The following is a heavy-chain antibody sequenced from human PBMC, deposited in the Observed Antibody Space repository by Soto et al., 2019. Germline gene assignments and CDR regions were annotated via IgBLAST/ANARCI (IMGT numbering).Heavy chain of an antibody. CDR1: GGSISSGGYY. D-gene: IGHD3-22*01. V-gene: IGHV4-31*03. J-gene: IGHJ5*02. CDR2: IYYNGST. Sequence: SETLSLTCTVSGGSISSGGYYWSWIRQHPGKGLEWIGYIYYNGSTYYNPSLKSRVTILVDTSKNQFSLKLRSVTAADTAVYYCAISSGYADWFDPWGQGTLVTVSS. CDR3: AISSGYADWFDP.